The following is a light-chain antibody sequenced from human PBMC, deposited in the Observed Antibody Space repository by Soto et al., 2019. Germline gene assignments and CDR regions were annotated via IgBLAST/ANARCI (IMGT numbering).Light chain of an antibody. CDR1: QSVLYSPNNKNY. CDR2: WAS. J-gene: IGKJ3*01. V-gene: IGKV4-1*01. CDR3: QQYSVTPLT. Sequence: VMTQSPDSLAVSLGERATINCKSSQSVLYSPNNKNYLAWYQQKPGQPPKLLIYWASTRESGVPDRFSGSGSGTDFTLTISSLQADDVAVYFCQQYSVTPLTFGPGTKVDI.